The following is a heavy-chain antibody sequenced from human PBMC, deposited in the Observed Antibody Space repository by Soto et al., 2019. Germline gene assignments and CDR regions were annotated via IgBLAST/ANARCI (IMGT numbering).Heavy chain of an antibody. Sequence: EVQLLESGGRLVQPGQSLRLSCAASPVGFSGLGMSWVRQAPGKGLEWVSTIDNSGTRTHYADSVKGRFIISRDTSKYTLDLQMDYLRAEDTALYHCVSWLSAHFDYWGRGTLVTVSS. D-gene: IGHD6-19*01. J-gene: IGHJ4*02. CDR1: PVGFSGLG. V-gene: IGHV3-23*05. CDR2: IDNSGTRT. CDR3: VSWLSAHFDY.